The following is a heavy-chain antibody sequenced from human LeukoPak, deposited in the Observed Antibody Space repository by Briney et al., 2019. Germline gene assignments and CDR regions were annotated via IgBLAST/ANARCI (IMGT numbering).Heavy chain of an antibody. Sequence: PGGSLRLSSAASGFTFSSYSMNWVRQAPGKGLEWVSYISSSSSTLYYADSVKGRFTLSRDNAKNSLYLQMNSLRAEDSAVYYCAREWSSSSGKAFDYWGQGTLVTVSS. V-gene: IGHV3-48*04. J-gene: IGHJ4*02. D-gene: IGHD6-6*01. CDR3: AREWSSSSGKAFDY. CDR2: ISSSSSTL. CDR1: GFTFSSYS.